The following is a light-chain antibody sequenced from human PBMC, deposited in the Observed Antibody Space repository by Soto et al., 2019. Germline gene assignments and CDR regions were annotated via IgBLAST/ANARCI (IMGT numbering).Light chain of an antibody. J-gene: IGLJ3*02. CDR1: SSDVGGYNY. CDR2: EVS. CDR3: SSYTSSSPRV. V-gene: IGLV2-14*01. Sequence: QSALTQPASVSGSPGQSITISCTGTSSDVGGYNYVSWYQQHPGKAPKLMIYEVSNRPSGVSNRFSGSKSGNTASLTISGLQAEDEADYYCSSYTSSSPRVFGGGTKRTVL.